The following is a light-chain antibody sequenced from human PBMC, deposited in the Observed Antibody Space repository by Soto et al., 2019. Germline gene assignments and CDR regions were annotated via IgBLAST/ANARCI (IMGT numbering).Light chain of an antibody. CDR3: QQYKSYSLT. V-gene: IGKV1-5*01. Sequence: DIQITQYTSTLSASVGDRVTITGRASQSISTWLAWYQQKPGKAPKLLIYDVSSLESGVPSRFSGSGSGTEFTLTISSLQPDDFAAYYCQQYKSYSLTFGGGTNVDIK. CDR1: QSISTW. CDR2: DVS. J-gene: IGKJ4*01.